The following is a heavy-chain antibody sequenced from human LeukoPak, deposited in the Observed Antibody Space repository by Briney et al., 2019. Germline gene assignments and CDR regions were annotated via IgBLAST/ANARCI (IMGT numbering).Heavy chain of an antibody. D-gene: IGHD6-13*01. CDR3: ARDRAAAATGGFDY. CDR1: GGSISSSSYY. V-gene: IGHV4-39*07. J-gene: IGHJ4*02. CDR2: IYYSGST. Sequence: PSETLSLTCTVSGGSISSSSYYWGWIRQPPGKGLEWIGSIYYSGSTYYNPSLKSRVTISVDTSKNQFSLKLSSVTAADTAVYYCARDRAAAATGGFDYWGQGTLVTVSS.